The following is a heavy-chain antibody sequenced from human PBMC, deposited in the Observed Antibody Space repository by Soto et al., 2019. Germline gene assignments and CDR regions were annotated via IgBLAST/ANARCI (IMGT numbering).Heavy chain of an antibody. CDR1: GFTFSSYA. V-gene: IGHV3-23*01. CDR2: ISGSGGST. J-gene: IGHJ6*02. D-gene: IGHD6-19*01. Sequence: TGGSLRLSCAASGFTFSSYAMSWVRQAPGKGLEWVSAISGSGGSTYYADSVKGRFTISRDNSKNTLYLQMNSLRAEDTAVYYCAKAMPQWLVITMIDYYGMDVWGQGTTVTVSS. CDR3: AKAMPQWLVITMIDYYGMDV.